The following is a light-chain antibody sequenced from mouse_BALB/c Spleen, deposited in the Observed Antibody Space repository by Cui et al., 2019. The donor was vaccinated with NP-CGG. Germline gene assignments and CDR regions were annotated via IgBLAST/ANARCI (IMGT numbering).Light chain of an antibody. CDR1: TGAVKTSNY. CDR3: ALWYSNHWV. CDR2: GTN. Sequence: QAVVTQESALTTSHGETVTLTCRSSTGAVKTSNYANWVQKKPYHLFTVLIGGTNNRAPGVPARFSGSLIGDKAALTITGAQTEDEAIYFCALWYSNHWVFGGGTKLTVL. J-gene: IGLJ1*01. V-gene: IGLV1*01.